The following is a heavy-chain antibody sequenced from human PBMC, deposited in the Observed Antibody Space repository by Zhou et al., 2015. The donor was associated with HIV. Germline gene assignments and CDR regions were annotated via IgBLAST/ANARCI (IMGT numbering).Heavy chain of an antibody. V-gene: IGHV1-46*04. CDR3: ARYSGWYFDY. CDR1: GYTFTSYS. CDR2: INPTGGST. J-gene: IGHJ4*02. D-gene: IGHD6-19*01. Sequence: QVQLVQSGAEVKKPGASVKVSCKASGYTFTSYSIHWVRQAPGQGLEWMGTINPTGGSTSYVQKLQGRVTMTRDTPTSTVYMELSSLRSEDTAVYYCARYSGWYFDYWGQGTLVTVSS.